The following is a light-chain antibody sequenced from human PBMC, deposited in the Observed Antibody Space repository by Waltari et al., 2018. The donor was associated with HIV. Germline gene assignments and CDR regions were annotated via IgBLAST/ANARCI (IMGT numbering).Light chain of an antibody. Sequence: DIVMTQSPDSLPVYLGERATINCKSSRSILYSSDNRNYLAWYQQKPRQPPRLLISWASTRESGVPDRFSGSGSGTDFALTISRLQAEDVAVYHCQQYLRSPPTFGGGTKVEIK. CDR2: WAS. CDR1: RSILYSSDNRNY. J-gene: IGKJ4*01. V-gene: IGKV4-1*01. CDR3: QQYLRSPPT.